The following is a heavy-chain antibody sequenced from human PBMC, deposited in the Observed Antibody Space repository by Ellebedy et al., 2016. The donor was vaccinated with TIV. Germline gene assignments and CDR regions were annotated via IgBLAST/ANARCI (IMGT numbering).Heavy chain of an antibody. CDR2: IHGGGVGT. D-gene: IGHD3-16*01. J-gene: IGHJ5*02. V-gene: IGHV3-23*01. Sequence: GESLKISCAASGFVFSSYAMSWVRQAPGTGLEWVSGIHGGGVGTFYADSVKGRFTISRDNAKNTLYLQMNSLRAEDTAVYYCARDLGDWFDPWGQGTLVTVSS. CDR1: GFVFSSYA. CDR3: ARDLGDWFDP.